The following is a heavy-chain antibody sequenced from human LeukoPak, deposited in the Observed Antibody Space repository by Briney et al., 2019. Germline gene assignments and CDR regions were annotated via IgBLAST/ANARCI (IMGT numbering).Heavy chain of an antibody. D-gene: IGHD1-1*01. J-gene: IGHJ3*02. CDR3: AGHVEVLDAFDI. CDR2: IYHSGST. CDR1: GYSISSGYY. Sequence: SETLSLTCAVSGYSISSGYYWGWIRQPPGKGLEWIGSIYHSGSTYYNPALKSRVTISVDTSKNQFSLKLSSVTAADTAVYYCAGHVEVLDAFDIWGQGTMVTVSS. V-gene: IGHV4-38-2*01.